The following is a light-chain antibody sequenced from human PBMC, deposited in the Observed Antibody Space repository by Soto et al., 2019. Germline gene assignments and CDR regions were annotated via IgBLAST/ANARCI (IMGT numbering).Light chain of an antibody. J-gene: IGLJ2*01. CDR1: SSNIGSNA. CDR3: AAWDDSLNGVV. V-gene: IGLV1-44*01. Sequence: QSVLTQPPSASGTPGQRVTISCSGSSSNIGSNAINWYQQLPGTAPKLLMHSSNQRPSGVPDLFSGSKSGTSASLAISGLQSEDEADYYCAAWDDSLNGVVFGGGTKLTVL. CDR2: SSN.